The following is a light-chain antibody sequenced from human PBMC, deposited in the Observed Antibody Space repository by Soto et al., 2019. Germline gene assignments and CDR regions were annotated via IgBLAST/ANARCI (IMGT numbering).Light chain of an antibody. CDR3: QQRSNWPT. CDR2: DAS. CDR1: QSVSSY. V-gene: IGKV3-11*01. Sequence: ESVLTQSPATLSLSPGERATLSCRASQSVSSYLAWYQQKPGQAPRLLIYDASNRATGIPARFSGSGSGTDFTLTISSLEPADFAVYYCQQRSNWPTFGQGTKLEIK. J-gene: IGKJ2*01.